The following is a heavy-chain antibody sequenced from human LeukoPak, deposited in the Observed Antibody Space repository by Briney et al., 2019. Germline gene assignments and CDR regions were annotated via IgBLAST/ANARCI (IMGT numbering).Heavy chain of an antibody. CDR3: ARRFDI. CDR1: GFTFTDYF. CDR2: IGSGTSTI. V-gene: IGHV3-48*01. J-gene: IGHJ4*02. Sequence: GGSLRLSCVASGFTFTDYFMNWVRQAPGKGLEWVSYIGSGTSTIYYADSVKGRFTISRDNAQDSLYLQMNSLRAEDTAVYYCARRFDIWGQGTLVTVSS.